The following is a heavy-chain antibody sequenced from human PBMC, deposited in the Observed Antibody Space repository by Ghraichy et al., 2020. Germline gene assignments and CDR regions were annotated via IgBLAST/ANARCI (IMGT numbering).Heavy chain of an antibody. D-gene: IGHD3-22*01. Sequence: GSLRLSCTVSGGSISSYYWNWIRQPPGKGLEWIGYIYYSGSTNYNPSLKSRVTISVDPSKNQFSLRLRSVTAADTAVYYCSRQLYYYDSSGYYSPNYFDYWGRGTLVTASS. CDR1: GGSISSYY. CDR2: IYYSGST. V-gene: IGHV4-59*08. CDR3: SRQLYYYDSSGYYSPNYFDY. J-gene: IGHJ4*02.